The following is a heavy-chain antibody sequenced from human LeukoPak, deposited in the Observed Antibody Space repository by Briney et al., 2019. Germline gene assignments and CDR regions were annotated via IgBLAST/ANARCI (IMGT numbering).Heavy chain of an antibody. Sequence: GGSLRLSCAASGFTFSSYSMNWVRQAPGKGLEWVSSIISSSSYIYYANSVKGRFTISRDNAKNSLYLQMNSLRAEDTAVYYCARDTPGSNYYGSGSYYVWGQGTLVTVSS. J-gene: IGHJ4*02. V-gene: IGHV3-21*01. CDR1: GFTFSSYS. CDR2: IISSSSYI. CDR3: ARDTPGSNYYGSGSYYV. D-gene: IGHD3-10*01.